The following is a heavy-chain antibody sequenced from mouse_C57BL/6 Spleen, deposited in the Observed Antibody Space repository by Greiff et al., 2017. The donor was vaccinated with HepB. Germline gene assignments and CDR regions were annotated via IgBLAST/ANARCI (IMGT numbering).Heavy chain of an antibody. J-gene: IGHJ2*01. Sequence: VKLQESGPELVKPGASVKISCKASGYAFSSSWMNWVKQRPGKGLEWIGRIYPGDGDTNYNGQFKGKATLTADKSTSTAYMQLSSLTSEDSAVYFCARRAAQAPLDYWGQGTTLTVSS. D-gene: IGHD3-2*02. V-gene: IGHV1-82*01. CDR2: IYPGDGDT. CDR3: ARRAAQAPLDY. CDR1: GYAFSSSW.